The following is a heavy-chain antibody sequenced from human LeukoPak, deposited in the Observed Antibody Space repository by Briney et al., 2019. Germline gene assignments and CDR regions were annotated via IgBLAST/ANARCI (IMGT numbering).Heavy chain of an antibody. V-gene: IGHV4-34*01. CDR3: ASLPTGYSSTDYYGMDV. D-gene: IGHD2-15*01. Sequence: SETLSLTCAVYGGSFGDYYWSWVRQPPGKGLEWIGEINHSESTNYNPSLKSRVTMSVDTSKNQFSLKLSSVTATDTAVYYCASLPTGYSSTDYYGMDVWGQGTTVTVSS. CDR2: INHSEST. J-gene: IGHJ6*02. CDR1: GGSFGDYY.